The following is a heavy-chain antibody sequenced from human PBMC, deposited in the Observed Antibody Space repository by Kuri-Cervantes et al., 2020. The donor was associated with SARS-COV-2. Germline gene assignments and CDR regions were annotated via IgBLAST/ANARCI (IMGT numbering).Heavy chain of an antibody. Sequence: SVKVSCKASGGTFSSYAISWVRQAPGQGLEWMGGIIPIFGTANYAQKFQGRVTITADEPTSTAYMELSSLRSEDTAVYYCANLREVEYYGMDVWGQGTTVTVSS. J-gene: IGHJ6*02. V-gene: IGHV1-69*13. CDR2: IIPIFGTA. CDR3: ANLREVEYYGMDV. CDR1: GGTFSSYA. D-gene: IGHD1-26*01.